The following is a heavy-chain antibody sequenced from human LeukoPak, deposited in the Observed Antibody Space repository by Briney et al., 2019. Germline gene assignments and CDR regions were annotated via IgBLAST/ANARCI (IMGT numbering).Heavy chain of an antibody. Sequence: SSETLSLTCTVSGGSISSYYWNWIRQPPGKGLEWIGYIYTSGSTNYNPFLKSRVTISLDTSKNQFSLKLSSVTAADTAVYYCARRRPEAFDIWGQGTMVTVSS. J-gene: IGHJ3*02. CDR1: GGSISSYY. CDR2: IYTSGST. V-gene: IGHV4-4*09. CDR3: ARRRPEAFDI.